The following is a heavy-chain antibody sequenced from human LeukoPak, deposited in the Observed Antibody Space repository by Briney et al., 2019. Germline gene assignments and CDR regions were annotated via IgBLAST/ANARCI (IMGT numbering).Heavy chain of an antibody. Sequence: GGSLRLSCAAAGFTFSDYYMSWIRQAPGKGLEWDSYISSSGSTIYYADSVKGRFTISRDNAKNSLYLQMNSLRAEDTALYYCAKEVAGDAFDIWGQGTMVTVSS. CDR2: ISSSGSTI. CDR3: AKEVAGDAFDI. J-gene: IGHJ3*02. CDR1: GFTFSDYY. D-gene: IGHD6-13*01. V-gene: IGHV3-11*01.